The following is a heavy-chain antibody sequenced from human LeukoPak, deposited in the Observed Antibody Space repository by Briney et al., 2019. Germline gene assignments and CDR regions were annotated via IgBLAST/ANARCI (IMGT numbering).Heavy chain of an antibody. J-gene: IGHJ4*02. D-gene: IGHD3-10*01. CDR1: GYTFTGYY. Sequence: WASVKVSCKASGYTFTGYYMHWVRQAPGQGLEWMGWINPNSGGTNYAQKFQGRVTMTRDTSISTAYMELSRLRSDDTAVYYCARASLSVGSGLDYWGQGTLVTVSS. CDR3: ARASLSVGSGLDY. V-gene: IGHV1-2*02. CDR2: INPNSGGT.